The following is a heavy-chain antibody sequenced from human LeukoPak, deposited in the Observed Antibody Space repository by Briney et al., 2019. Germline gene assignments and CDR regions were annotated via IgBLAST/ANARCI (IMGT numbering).Heavy chain of an antibody. J-gene: IGHJ4*02. CDR3: ARPDYDSSGYYSLNYFDY. CDR1: GGSISSSSYY. CDR2: IYYSGST. D-gene: IGHD3-22*01. Sequence: PSETLSLTCTVSGGSISSSSYYWGWIRQPPGKGLEWIGSIYYSGSTYYNPSLKSRVTISVDTSKNQFSLKLSSVTAADTAVYYCARPDYDSSGYYSLNYFDYWGQGTLVTVSS. V-gene: IGHV4-39*01.